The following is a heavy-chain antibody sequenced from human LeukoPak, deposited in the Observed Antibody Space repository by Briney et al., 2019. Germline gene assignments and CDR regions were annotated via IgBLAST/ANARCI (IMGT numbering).Heavy chain of an antibody. D-gene: IGHD5-24*01. J-gene: IGHJ6*03. V-gene: IGHV3-11*04. CDR1: GFTFSDYY. CDR3: ARRGGDGYNRPLYYYYYMDV. Sequence: GGSLRLPCAASGFTFSDYYMSWIRQAPGKGLEWVSYISSSGSTIYYADSVKGRFTISRDNAKNSLYLQMNSLRAEDTAVYYCARRGGDGYNRPLYYYYYMDVWGKGTTVTVSS. CDR2: ISSSGSTI.